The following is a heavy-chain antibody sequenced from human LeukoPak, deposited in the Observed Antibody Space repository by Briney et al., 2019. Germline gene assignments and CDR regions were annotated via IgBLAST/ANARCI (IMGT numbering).Heavy chain of an antibody. V-gene: IGHV3-48*01. CDR1: GFILGTYS. Sequence: GGSLRLSCAASGFILGTYSMNWVRQAPGKGLEWVSYISSSSSTIYYADSVKGRFTISRDNAKNSLYLQMNSLRAEDTAIYYCTRDSPPDYWGQGTLVTVSS. J-gene: IGHJ4*02. CDR3: TRDSPPDY. CDR2: ISSSSSTI.